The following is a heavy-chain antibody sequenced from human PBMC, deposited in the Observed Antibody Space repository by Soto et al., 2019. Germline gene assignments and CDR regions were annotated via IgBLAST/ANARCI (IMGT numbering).Heavy chain of an antibody. Sequence: EVQLLESGGGLVQPGGSLRLSCAASGFTFSSYAMIWVRQAPGKGLEWVSAFSGSGGSTYYADSVKGRITSSRDNSKNRPYLQMNSLRAEDTAVYYCAKPGYCSGGNCLEYFDYWGQGNLVTVSS. V-gene: IGHV3-23*01. CDR1: GFTFSSYA. CDR3: AKPGYCSGGNCLEYFDY. CDR2: FSGSGGST. D-gene: IGHD2-15*01. J-gene: IGHJ4*02.